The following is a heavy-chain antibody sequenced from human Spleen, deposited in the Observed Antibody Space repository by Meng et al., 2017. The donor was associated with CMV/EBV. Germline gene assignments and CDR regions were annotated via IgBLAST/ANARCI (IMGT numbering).Heavy chain of an antibody. CDR3: ARPWQLYSTSSIPVY. CDR1: GFSFSDYY. D-gene: IGHD6-6*01. V-gene: IGHV3-11*04. Sequence: GESLKISCAASGFSFSDYYMSWIRQAPGKGLEWLSYISSSGNSVYYADSVKGRFTISRDNSKSTLYLEMNSLRPEDTAVYYCARPWQLYSTSSIPVYWGQGTVVTVSS. J-gene: IGHJ4*02. CDR2: ISSSGNSV.